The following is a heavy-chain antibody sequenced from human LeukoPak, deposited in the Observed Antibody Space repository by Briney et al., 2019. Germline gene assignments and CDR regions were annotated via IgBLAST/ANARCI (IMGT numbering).Heavy chain of an antibody. CDR3: AKDIVIIPAASYAFDI. V-gene: IGHV3-23*01. J-gene: IGHJ3*02. CDR2: TSGSGTST. CDR1: GFSFSAYA. D-gene: IGHD2-2*01. Sequence: PGGSLRLSCAASGFSFSAYAMSWVRQAPGKGLEWVSVTSGSGTSTYYADSVKGRFTISRDNSKNTLYLQTNSLRADDTAVYYCAKDIVIIPAASYAFDIWGQGTMVIVSS.